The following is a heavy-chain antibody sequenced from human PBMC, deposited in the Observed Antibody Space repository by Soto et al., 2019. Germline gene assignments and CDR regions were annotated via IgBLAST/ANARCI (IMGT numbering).Heavy chain of an antibody. J-gene: IGHJ6*02. CDR3: ARDGRTLYEDYDILTGYLYGMDV. Sequence: PGGSLRLSCAASGFTFSDYYMSWIRQAPGKGLEWVSYISSSSSYTNYADSVKGRFTISRDNAKNSLYLQMNSLRAEDTAVYYCARDGRTLYEDYDILTGYLYGMDVWGQGTTVTVSS. CDR1: GFTFSDYY. CDR2: ISSSSSYT. D-gene: IGHD3-9*01. V-gene: IGHV3-11*05.